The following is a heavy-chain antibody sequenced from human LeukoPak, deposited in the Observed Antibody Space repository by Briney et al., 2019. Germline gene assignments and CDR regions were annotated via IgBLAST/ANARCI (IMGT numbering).Heavy chain of an antibody. V-gene: IGHV4-59*13. CDR2: IYYTGCT. Sequence: SETLSLACTVSGGSISSYYWSWIRQPPGKGLDWIGYIYYTGCTNYNPSLKSRVTLSVDTSKNRFSLKLSSVTAADTAVYYCARSGRGLATRFDPWGQGILVTVSS. CDR3: ARSGRGLATRFDP. J-gene: IGHJ5*02. CDR1: GGSISSYY. D-gene: IGHD1-26*01.